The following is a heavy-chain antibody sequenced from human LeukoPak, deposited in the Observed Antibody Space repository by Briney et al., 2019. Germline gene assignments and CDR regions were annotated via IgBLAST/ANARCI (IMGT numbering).Heavy chain of an antibody. CDR3: ARDLVRGAPFYYYGMDV. J-gene: IGHJ6*02. CDR2: ISYDGSNK. Sequence: PGGSLRLSCAASGFTFSSYAMHWVRQAPGKGLEWVAVISYDGSNKYYADSVKGRFTISRDNPKNTLYLQMNSLRAEDTAVYYCARDLVRGAPFYYYGMDVWGQGTTVTVSS. D-gene: IGHD3-10*01. V-gene: IGHV3-30*04. CDR1: GFTFSSYA.